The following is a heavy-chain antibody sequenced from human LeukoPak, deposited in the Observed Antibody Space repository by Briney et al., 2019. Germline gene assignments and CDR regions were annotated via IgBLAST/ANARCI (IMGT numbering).Heavy chain of an antibody. D-gene: IGHD2-15*01. V-gene: IGHV3-15*01. CDR1: GFTFSNAW. CDR2: VKSKTDGGTT. J-gene: IGHJ6*03. CDR3: YTGVGYYYYYMDV. Sequence: GGSLRLSCAASGFTFSNAWMSWIRQAPGKGLEWVGRVKSKTDGGTTDYAAPVKGRFTISRDDSKNTLYLQMNSLKTEDTAVYYSYTGVGYYYYYMDVWGKGTTVTVSS.